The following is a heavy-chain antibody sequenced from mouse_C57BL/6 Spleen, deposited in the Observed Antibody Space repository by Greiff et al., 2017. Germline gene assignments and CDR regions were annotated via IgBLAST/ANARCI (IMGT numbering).Heavy chain of an antibody. J-gene: IGHJ2*01. V-gene: IGHV1-69*01. CDR1: GYTFTSYW. Sequence: VQLQQPGAELVMPGASVKLSCKASGYTFTSYWMHWVKQRPGQGLEWIGEIDPSDSYTNYNQKFKGKSTLTVDKSSSTAYMQLSSLTSEDSAVYYCARSGGVTTGVDYWGQGTTLTVSS. CDR2: IDPSDSYT. D-gene: IGHD2-2*01. CDR3: ARSGGVTTGVDY.